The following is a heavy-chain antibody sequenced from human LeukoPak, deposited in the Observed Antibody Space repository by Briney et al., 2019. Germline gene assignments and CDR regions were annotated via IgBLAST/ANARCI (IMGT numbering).Heavy chain of an antibody. V-gene: IGHV1-3*01. D-gene: IGHD2-15*01. J-gene: IGHJ6*02. CDR3: ARGSDRSSTPGMDV. CDR2: INAGTGYT. Sequence: GASVRVSCKASGYTFTSYAMHWVRQAPGQRLEWMGWINAGTGYTKYSQNFQGRVTITRDTSASTAYMELSSLRSEDTAVYYCARGSDRSSTPGMDVWGQGTTVTVSS. CDR1: GYTFTSYA.